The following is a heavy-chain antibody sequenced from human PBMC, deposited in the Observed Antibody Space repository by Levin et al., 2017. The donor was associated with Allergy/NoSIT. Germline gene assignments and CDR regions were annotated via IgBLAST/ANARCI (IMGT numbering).Heavy chain of an antibody. Sequence: GESLKISCAASGFTFSDYYMTWIRRAPGRGLEWVSYISGSGSIIYYADSVKGRFTICRDNAKNSLYLQMNGLRVEDTGMYYCARVTRCGGDCYFLDFWGQGTLVTVSS. D-gene: IGHD2-21*02. J-gene: IGHJ4*02. CDR3: ARVTRCGGDCYFLDF. V-gene: IGHV3-11*01. CDR1: GFTFSDYY. CDR2: ISGSGSII.